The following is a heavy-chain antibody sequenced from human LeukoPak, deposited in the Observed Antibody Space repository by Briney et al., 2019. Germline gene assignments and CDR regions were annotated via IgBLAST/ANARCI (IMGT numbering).Heavy chain of an antibody. D-gene: IGHD1-14*01. J-gene: IGHJ5*02. Sequence: GGSLRLSCTASGFTFSSYAMSWVRQAPGKGLEWVSAISGSGGSTYYADSVKGRFTISRDNSKNTLYLQMNSLRAEDTALYYCAKGSGINHYHWIDPWGQGTLVTVSS. CDR3: AKGSGINHYHWIDP. V-gene: IGHV3-23*01. CDR2: ISGSGGST. CDR1: GFTFSSYA.